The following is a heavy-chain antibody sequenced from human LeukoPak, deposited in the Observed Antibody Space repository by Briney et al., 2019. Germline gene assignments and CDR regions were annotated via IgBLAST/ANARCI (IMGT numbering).Heavy chain of an antibody. CDR2: IKSDGSTT. J-gene: IGHJ4*02. V-gene: IGHV3-74*01. D-gene: IGHD2-15*01. CDR3: ARGGASGGSCYD. CDR1: GFTFSSSW. Sequence: GGSLRLSCAVSGFTFSSSWMHWVRQAPGKGLVRVSRIKSDGSTTSYADSVKGRFTISRDNAKRTVYLQMNSLRAEDTAVYYCARGGASGGSCYDWGQGTLVTVYS.